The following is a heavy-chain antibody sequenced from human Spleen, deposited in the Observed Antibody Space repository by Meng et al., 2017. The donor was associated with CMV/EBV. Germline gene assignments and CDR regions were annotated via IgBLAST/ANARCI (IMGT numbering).Heavy chain of an antibody. CDR1: GFVFSNYG. CDR3: AKEDGGLYGVLES. Sequence: GGSLRLSCAASGFVFSNYGMHWVRQAPGKGLEWLSYIGSSGTTTYYADSVRGRFTVSRDNAKNSLYLQMNSLRAEDTAMYYCAKEDGGLYGVLESWGQGTLVTVSS. J-gene: IGHJ4*02. D-gene: IGHD4-17*01. V-gene: IGHV3-48*04. CDR2: IGSSGTTT.